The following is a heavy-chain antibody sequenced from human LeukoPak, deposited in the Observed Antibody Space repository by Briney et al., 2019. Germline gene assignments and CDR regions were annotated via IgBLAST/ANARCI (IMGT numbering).Heavy chain of an antibody. D-gene: IGHD2-2*01. CDR2: IKQDGSEK. CDR3: ARGVDLGVPSNWFDP. V-gene: IGHV3-7*03. J-gene: IGHJ5*02. Sequence: GGSLRLSCAASGFTFSSYWMSWVRQVPGKGLEWVANIKQDGSEKYYVDSVKGRFTISRDNAKNSLYLQMNSLRAEDTAVYYCARGVDLGVPSNWFDPWGQGTLVTVSS. CDR1: GFTFSSYW.